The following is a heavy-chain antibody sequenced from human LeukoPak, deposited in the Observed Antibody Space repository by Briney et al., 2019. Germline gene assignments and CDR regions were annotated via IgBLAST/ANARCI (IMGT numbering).Heavy chain of an antibody. CDR3: ARISASAAAGYYDAFDI. CDR1: GFSLSTSGMR. J-gene: IGHJ3*02. D-gene: IGHD6-13*01. V-gene: IGHV2-70*04. Sequence: SGPALVKPTQTLTLTCTFSGFSLSTSGMRVIWIRQPPGKALEWLARIDWDDDKFYSTSLKTRLAISKDTSKNQVVLTMTNMDPVDTATFYCARISASAAAGYYDAFDIWGQGTMVTVSS. CDR2: IDWDDDK.